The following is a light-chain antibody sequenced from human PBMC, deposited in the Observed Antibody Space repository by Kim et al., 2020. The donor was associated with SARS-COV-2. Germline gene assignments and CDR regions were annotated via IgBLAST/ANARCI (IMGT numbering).Light chain of an antibody. CDR2: GKY. Sequence: SSELTQDPAVSVALGQTVRLTCQGDSLRNYYATWYQQRPGQAPVLVLYGKYNRPSGIPDRFSGSASGNTASLTITGAQAEDEADYYCTSRDSSGDHVVFG. V-gene: IGLV3-19*01. CDR3: TSRDSSGDHVV. J-gene: IGLJ3*02. CDR1: SLRNYY.